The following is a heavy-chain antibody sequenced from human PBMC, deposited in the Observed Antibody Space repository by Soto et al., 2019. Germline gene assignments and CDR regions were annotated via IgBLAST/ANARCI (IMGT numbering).Heavy chain of an antibody. J-gene: IGHJ4*02. CDR1: RGSISGGGYY. Sequence: PSETLSISCTVSRGSISGGGYYWTWIRQPPGKGREWIGYSYYSGSPYYNPSLKSRVTRAVDTSKNRFSLKLTSVTAEDTAVYKCSRESEDLRSNFEYGRQGTLVTVSS. CDR2: SYYSGSP. V-gene: IGHV4-31*03. CDR3: SRESEDLRSNFEY.